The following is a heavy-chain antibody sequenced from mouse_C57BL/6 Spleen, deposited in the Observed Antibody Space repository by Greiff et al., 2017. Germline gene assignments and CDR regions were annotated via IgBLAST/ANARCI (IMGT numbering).Heavy chain of an antibody. CDR3: ARSEITTALHYFDV. CDR1: GYAFRSPW. Sequence: VQLQQSGPELVKPGASVKVSCKASGYAFRSPWMNWVKQRPGKGLEWIGRIYPGDGETNYNGKFKGKATLTADKSSSKAYMQLSSLTSEDSAVYFCARSEITTALHYFDVWGTGTTVTVSS. D-gene: IGHD1-2*01. V-gene: IGHV1-82*01. CDR2: IYPGDGET. J-gene: IGHJ1*03.